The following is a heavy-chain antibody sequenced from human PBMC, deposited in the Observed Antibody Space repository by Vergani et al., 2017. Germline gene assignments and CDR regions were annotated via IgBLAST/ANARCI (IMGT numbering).Heavy chain of an antibody. D-gene: IGHD6-19*01. V-gene: IGHV7-4-1*01. Sequence: QEQLVPSGSELKKPGASVKVSCKASGYSFNNYAIHWVRQAPGQGLEWRGWINPTTGNPTYARAFTGRFVFSLDTSISTAYLQIGSLKAEDTAVYFCARAKRGRLAVGATDSWGQGTLRTVSS. CDR1: GYSFNNYA. CDR3: ARAKRGRLAVGATDS. J-gene: IGHJ4*02. CDR2: INPTTGNP.